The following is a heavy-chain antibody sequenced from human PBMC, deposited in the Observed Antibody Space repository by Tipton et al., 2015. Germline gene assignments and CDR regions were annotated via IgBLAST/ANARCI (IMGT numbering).Heavy chain of an antibody. CDR1: GASISSGGYY. CDR3: ARVPFDYFDY. V-gene: IGHV4-31*03. Sequence: TLSLTCTVSGASISSGGYYWSWSRQHPGKGLEWLGYSYYSGSTYYNPSLKSRLTISVDMSKNQFSLKLSSVTAADTAVYYCARVPFDYFDYWGQGILVTVSS. J-gene: IGHJ4*02. CDR2: SYYSGST.